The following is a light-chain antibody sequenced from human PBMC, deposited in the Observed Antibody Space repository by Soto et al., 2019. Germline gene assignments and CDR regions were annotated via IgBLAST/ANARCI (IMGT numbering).Light chain of an antibody. Sequence: QSVLTQPPSVSAAPRQRVTISCSGSSSNIGKNAVNWYQQFPGKAPKLLIYHDDLLPSGVSDRFSGSKSGTSASLAISGLQSEDEADYYCATWDDSLNAWVFGGGTKLTVL. V-gene: IGLV1-36*01. CDR1: SSNIGKNA. CDR3: ATWDDSLNAWV. J-gene: IGLJ3*02. CDR2: HDD.